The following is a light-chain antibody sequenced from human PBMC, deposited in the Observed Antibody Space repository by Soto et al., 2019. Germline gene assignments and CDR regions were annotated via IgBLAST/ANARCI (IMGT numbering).Light chain of an antibody. CDR1: QSISSY. Sequence: DIQMTQSPSSLSASVGDRVTITCRASQSISSYLNWYQQKPGKAPKILIYAASILQSGVPSRFSGSGSGTNFTLTISSLQPEDVATYYCQQSYSTLTFGPGTKVDIK. J-gene: IGKJ3*01. CDR3: QQSYSTLT. CDR2: AAS. V-gene: IGKV1-39*01.